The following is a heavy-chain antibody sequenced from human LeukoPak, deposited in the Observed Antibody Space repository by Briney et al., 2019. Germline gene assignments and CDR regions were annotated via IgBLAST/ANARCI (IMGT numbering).Heavy chain of an antibody. CDR2: INTNLGET. J-gene: IGHJ5*02. V-gene: IGHV1-2*02. CDR3: ARDFRRNYFDP. CDR1: GYPFSAYY. Sequence: GASLKVSCKASGYPFSAYYMHCVRHAPGQGFEWMGWINTNLGETSYEQKFQGRVTMTRDTSISTAYMELSRLTSDDTAMYYCARDFRRNYFDPWGQGTLVTVSS.